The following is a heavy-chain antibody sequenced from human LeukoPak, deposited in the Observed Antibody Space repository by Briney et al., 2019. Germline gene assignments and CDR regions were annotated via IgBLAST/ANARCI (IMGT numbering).Heavy chain of an antibody. Sequence: GGSLRLSCAASGFTFSSFDMNWVRQAPGKGLEWVSYISSSGRSVYYADSVKGRFTISRDNAKNSLYLQMNSLRAEDTAVYYCARDYGGNPGYWGQGTLVTGSS. CDR3: ARDYGGNPGY. D-gene: IGHD4-23*01. CDR2: ISSSGRSV. V-gene: IGHV3-48*03. J-gene: IGHJ4*02. CDR1: GFTFSSFD.